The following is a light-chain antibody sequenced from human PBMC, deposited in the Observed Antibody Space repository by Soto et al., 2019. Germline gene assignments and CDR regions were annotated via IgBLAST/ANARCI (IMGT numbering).Light chain of an antibody. V-gene: IGKV1-5*03. J-gene: IGKJ1*01. CDR3: QQYNSYSRT. Sequence: DIQMTQSPSTLSASVGDRVTITCRASQSISSWLAWYQQKPGKAPKLLIYKASSLESAVPSRFSGSRSGTEFTLTISSLQPDDFAPYYCQQYNSYSRTFGQGTKVEIK. CDR2: KAS. CDR1: QSISSW.